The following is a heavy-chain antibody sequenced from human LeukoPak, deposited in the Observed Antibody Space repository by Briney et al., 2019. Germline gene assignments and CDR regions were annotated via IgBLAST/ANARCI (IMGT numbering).Heavy chain of an antibody. D-gene: IGHD6-19*01. J-gene: IGHJ4*02. Sequence: SVKVSCKASGGTFSSYAISWVRQAPGQGLEWMGGIIPIFGTANYTQKFQGRVTITADESTSTAYMELSSLRSEDTAVYYCARAVVAVAGRGYYFDYWGQGTLVTVSS. CDR1: GGTFSSYA. V-gene: IGHV1-69*01. CDR2: IIPIFGTA. CDR3: ARAVVAVAGRGYYFDY.